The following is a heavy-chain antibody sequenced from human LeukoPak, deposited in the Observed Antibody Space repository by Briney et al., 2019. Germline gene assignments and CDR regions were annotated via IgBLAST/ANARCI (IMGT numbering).Heavy chain of an antibody. Sequence: ASVKVSCKASGYTFTGYYMHWVRQAPGQGLEWMGWINPNSGGTNYAQKFQGRVTMTRDTSTSTAYMELSRLRSDDTAVYYCARDGGGSITIFGVPWDYYYYYGMDVWGQGTTVTVSS. J-gene: IGHJ6*02. V-gene: IGHV1-2*02. D-gene: IGHD3-3*01. CDR3: ARDGGGSITIFGVPWDYYYYYGMDV. CDR2: INPNSGGT. CDR1: GYTFTGYY.